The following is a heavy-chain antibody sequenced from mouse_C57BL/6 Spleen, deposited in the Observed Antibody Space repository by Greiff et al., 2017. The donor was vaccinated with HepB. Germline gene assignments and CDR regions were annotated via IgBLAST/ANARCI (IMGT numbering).Heavy chain of an antibody. Sequence: QVHVKQSGAEFVKPGASVKLSCKASGYTFTSYWMHWVKQRPGRGLEWIGRIDSNSGGTKYNEKFKSKATLTVDKPSSTAYMQLSRLTYEDSAVYYGAKIDYDYALAYWGQGTLVTVSA. V-gene: IGHV1-72*01. CDR1: GYTFTSYW. D-gene: IGHD2-4*01. J-gene: IGHJ3*01. CDR2: IDSNSGGT. CDR3: AKIDYDYALAY.